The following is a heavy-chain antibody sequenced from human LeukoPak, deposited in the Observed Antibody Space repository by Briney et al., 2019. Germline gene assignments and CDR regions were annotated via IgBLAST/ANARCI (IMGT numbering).Heavy chain of an antibody. CDR2: ISSSSSYI. CDR1: GFTFSSYS. Sequence: GGSLRLSCAASGFTFSSYSMNWVRQAPGKGLEWVSSISSSSSYIYYADSVKGRFTISRDSAKNSLYLQMNSLRAEDTAVYYCARDDISAAAPDYWAREPWSPSPQ. D-gene: IGHD2-2*01. V-gene: IGHV3-21*01. CDR3: ARDDISAAAPDY. J-gene: IGHJ4*02.